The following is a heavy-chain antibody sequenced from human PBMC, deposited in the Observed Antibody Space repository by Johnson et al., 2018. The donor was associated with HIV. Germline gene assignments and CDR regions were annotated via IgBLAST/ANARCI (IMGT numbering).Heavy chain of an antibody. Sequence: VQLVESGGGVVQPGRSLRLSCATSGFTFSNNAMHWVRQAPGKGLEWVAYIRYDGSTQSYADSVKGRFTISRDNSKNTLYLQMNSLKTEDTAVYYCARVGYSNYGGGAFDIWGQGTMVTVSS. V-gene: IGHV3-33*01. CDR2: IRYDGSTQ. D-gene: IGHD4-11*01. J-gene: IGHJ3*02. CDR1: GFTFSNNA. CDR3: ARVGYSNYGGGAFDI.